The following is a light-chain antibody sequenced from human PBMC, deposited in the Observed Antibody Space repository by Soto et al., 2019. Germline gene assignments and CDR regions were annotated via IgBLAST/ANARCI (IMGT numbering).Light chain of an antibody. Sequence: IQRTQSPSSVSASVGDRVTITCRASQHISNYLAWYQQKPGEAPKVLIYGAFTLQTGVASRFSGSGSGTDFILTISSLQPEDFATYYCQQTNSFPLTFGGGTKVEIK. CDR3: QQTNSFPLT. V-gene: IGKV1D-12*01. CDR1: QHISNY. CDR2: GAF. J-gene: IGKJ4*01.